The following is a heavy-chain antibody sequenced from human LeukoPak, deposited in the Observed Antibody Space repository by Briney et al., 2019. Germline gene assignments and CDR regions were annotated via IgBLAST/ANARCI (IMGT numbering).Heavy chain of an antibody. Sequence: GGSLRLSCAASGFTFSSYAMSWVRQAPGKGLEWVSAISGSGGSTYYAGSVKGRFTISRDNSKNTLYLQMNSLRAEDTAVYYCAKAMWELPPVLLDYWGQGTLVTVSS. D-gene: IGHD1-26*01. CDR1: GFTFSSYA. V-gene: IGHV3-23*01. J-gene: IGHJ4*02. CDR2: ISGSGGST. CDR3: AKAMWELPPVLLDY.